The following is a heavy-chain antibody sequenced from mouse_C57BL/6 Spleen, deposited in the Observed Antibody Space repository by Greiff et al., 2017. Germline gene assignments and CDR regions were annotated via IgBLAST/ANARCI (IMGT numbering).Heavy chain of an antibody. CDR1: GYTFTSYW. CDR2: IHPNSGST. V-gene: IGHV1-64*01. J-gene: IGHJ1*03. CDR3: ARDYYGSPHWYFDV. D-gene: IGHD1-1*01. Sequence: QVQLQQPGAELVKPGASVKLSCKASGYTFTSYWMHWVKQRPGQGLEWIGMIHPNSGSTNYNEKFKSKATLTVDKSSSTAYMQLSSLTSEDSAVYYCARDYYGSPHWYFDVWGTGTTVTVSS.